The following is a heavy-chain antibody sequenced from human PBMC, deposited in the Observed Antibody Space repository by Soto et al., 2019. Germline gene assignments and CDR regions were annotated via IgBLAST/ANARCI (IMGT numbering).Heavy chain of an antibody. Sequence: GGSLRLSCAASGFTFSSYAMSWVRQAPGKGLEWVSAISGSGGSTYYADSVKGQFTISRDNSKNTLYLQMNSLRAEDTAVYYCAKDWGLEIIVVVPAAALGTPLFNYWGQGTLVTVSS. D-gene: IGHD2-2*01. V-gene: IGHV3-23*01. CDR2: ISGSGGST. CDR1: GFTFSSYA. J-gene: IGHJ4*02. CDR3: AKDWGLEIIVVVPAAALGTPLFNY.